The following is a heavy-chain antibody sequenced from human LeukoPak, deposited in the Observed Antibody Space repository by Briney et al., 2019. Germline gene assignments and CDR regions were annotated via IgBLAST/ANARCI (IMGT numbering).Heavy chain of an antibody. J-gene: IGHJ4*02. CDR3: ARGGEMITFGGVIVPLEDY. CDR2: ISSSSSYI. CDR1: GFTFSSYS. D-gene: IGHD3-16*02. V-gene: IGHV3-21*01. Sequence: GGSLRLSCAASGFTFSSYSMNWVRQAPGKGLEWVSSISSSSSYIYYADSVKGRFTISRDNAKNSLYLQMNSLRAEDTAVYYCARGGEMITFGGVIVPLEDYWGQGTLVTVSS.